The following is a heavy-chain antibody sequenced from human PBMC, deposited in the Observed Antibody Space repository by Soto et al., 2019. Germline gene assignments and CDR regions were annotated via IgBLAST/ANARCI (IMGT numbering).Heavy chain of an antibody. CDR3: ARRRNSGYDFAVAFDI. CDR1: GGTFSSYT. J-gene: IGHJ3*02. D-gene: IGHD5-12*01. CDR2: IIPILGIA. Sequence: QVQLVQSGAEVKKPGSSVKVSCTASGGTFSSYTISWVRQAPGQGLEWMGRIIPILGIANYAQKFQGRVTITTDKSTSPAYMELSRLRAEDTAVYYCARRRNSGYDFAVAFDIWGQGTMVTVSS. V-gene: IGHV1-69*02.